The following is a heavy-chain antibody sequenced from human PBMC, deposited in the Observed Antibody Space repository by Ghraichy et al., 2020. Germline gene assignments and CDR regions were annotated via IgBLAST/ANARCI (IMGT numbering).Heavy chain of an antibody. CDR3: ARDRNSGVLY. D-gene: IGHD6-25*01. J-gene: IGHJ4*02. Sequence: GESLNISCAASGFTVSSNYMSWVRQAPGKGLEWVSVIYSGGSTYYADSVKGRFTISRDNFKNTLYLQMNSLRAEDTAVYYCARDRNSGVLYWGQGTLVTVSS. V-gene: IGHV3-53*01. CDR1: GFTVSSNY. CDR2: IYSGGST.